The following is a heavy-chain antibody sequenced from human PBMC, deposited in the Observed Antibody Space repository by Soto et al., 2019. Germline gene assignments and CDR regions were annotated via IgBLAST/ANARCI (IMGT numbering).Heavy chain of an antibody. D-gene: IGHD2-15*01. J-gene: IGHJ6*02. Sequence: SETLSLTCTVSGGSISSSSYYWGWIRQPPGKGLEWIGSIFYSGSTYYNPSLKSRVTISVDTSKNQFSLKLSSVTAADTAVYYCARHLTYCSAGSCYSDFPYYGMDVWGQGTTVTGAS. CDR3: ARHLTYCSAGSCYSDFPYYGMDV. CDR2: IFYSGST. CDR1: GGSISSSSYY. V-gene: IGHV4-39*01.